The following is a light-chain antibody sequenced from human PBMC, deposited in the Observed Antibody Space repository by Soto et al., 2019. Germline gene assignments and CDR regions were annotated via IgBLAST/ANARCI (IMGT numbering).Light chain of an antibody. CDR1: QSVSSSY. CDR3: QQYGRSPLNT. J-gene: IGKJ2*01. Sequence: EIVLTQSPGTLSLSPGERATLSCRASQSVSSSYFAWYQQKRGQAPRLLIYGASSRATGIPDRFSGSGSGTDFTLTISRLEPEDLAVYYCQQYGRSPLNTFGQGTKLEIK. V-gene: IGKV3-20*01. CDR2: GAS.